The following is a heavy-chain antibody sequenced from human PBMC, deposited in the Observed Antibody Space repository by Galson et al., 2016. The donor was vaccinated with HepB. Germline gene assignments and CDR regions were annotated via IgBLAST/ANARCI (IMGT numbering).Heavy chain of an antibody. CDR2: VFYTGGT. Sequence: SETLSLTCTVSGGSISGSSYYWGWFRQLPGKGLEWIASVFYTGGTYYSPSLKSRVTISVDTSKNRFSLKLNSVSAADTAVYYCARGAMPWGRGTLVTVSS. CDR1: GGSISGSSYY. D-gene: IGHD2-2*01. CDR3: ARGAMP. V-gene: IGHV4-39*07. J-gene: IGHJ1*01.